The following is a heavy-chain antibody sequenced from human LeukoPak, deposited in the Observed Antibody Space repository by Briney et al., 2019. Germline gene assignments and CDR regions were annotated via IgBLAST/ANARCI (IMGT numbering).Heavy chain of an antibody. CDR3: ARGGFDP. Sequence: GGSLRLSCAASGFSFSDYSMNWVRQAPGKGLEWVSSISRSSGSIYYSDSVKGRFTISRDNAKNTLYLQMNSLRAEDTAVYYCARGGFDPWGQGTLVTVSS. CDR1: GFSFSDYS. V-gene: IGHV3-21*01. CDR2: ISRSSGSI. J-gene: IGHJ5*02.